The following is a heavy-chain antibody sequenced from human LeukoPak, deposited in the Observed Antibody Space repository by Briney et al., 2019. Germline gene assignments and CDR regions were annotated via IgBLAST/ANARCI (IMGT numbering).Heavy chain of an antibody. Sequence: KPSETLSLTCSVSGGSISISSYYWGWVPPSPGKGLEWIGSIYFSGSTYYNPSLKSRVTISIDTSKNHFSLKLSSVTAADTAVYYCARRYNYGATEYWGQGTLVTVSS. CDR1: GGSISISSYY. V-gene: IGHV4-39*02. D-gene: IGHD5-18*01. CDR2: IYFSGST. J-gene: IGHJ4*02. CDR3: ARRYNYGATEY.